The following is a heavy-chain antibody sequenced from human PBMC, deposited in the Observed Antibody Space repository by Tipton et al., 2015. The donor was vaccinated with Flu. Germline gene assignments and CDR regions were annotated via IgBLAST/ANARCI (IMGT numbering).Heavy chain of an antibody. CDR2: IYPGDSDT. D-gene: IGHD3-10*01. CDR1: GYSFTSYW. CDR3: ARPVSPGHLYAFEI. Sequence: VQLVQSGAEVKKPGESLKISCKGSGYSFTSYWIGWVRQMPRKGLEWMGIIYPGDSDTRHSPSFQGQVTISADESISTAYLPWSSLKASDTATYHCARPVSPGHLYAFEIWGQGTMVTVSS. V-gene: IGHV5-51*01. J-gene: IGHJ3*02.